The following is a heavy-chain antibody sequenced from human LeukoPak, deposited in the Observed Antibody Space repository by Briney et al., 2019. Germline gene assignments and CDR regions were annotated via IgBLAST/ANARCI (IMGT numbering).Heavy chain of an antibody. CDR3: ARETIAARTFDY. CDR2: IWYDGSNK. J-gene: IGHJ4*02. D-gene: IGHD6-6*01. V-gene: IGHV3-33*01. Sequence: GGSLRLSCAASGFTFSSYGMHWVRQAPGKGLEWVAVIWYDGSNKYYADSVKGRFTISRDNSKNTLYLQMNSLGAEDTAVYYCARETIAARTFDYWGQGTLVTVSS. CDR1: GFTFSSYG.